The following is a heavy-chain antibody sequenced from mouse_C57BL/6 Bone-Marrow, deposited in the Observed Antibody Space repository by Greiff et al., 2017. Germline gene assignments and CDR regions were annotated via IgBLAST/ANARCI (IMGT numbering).Heavy chain of an antibody. V-gene: IGHV5-6*01. CDR2: ISSGGSYT. CDR1: GFTFRSYG. CDR3: ARQGYDYLNY. Sequence: VQLQQSGGDLVKPGGSLTLSCAASGFTFRSYGMSWVRQTPDKRLEWVATISSGGSYTYYPDSVKGRFTISRDNAKNTLYLQMSSLKSEDTAMYYCARQGYDYLNYWGQGTTLTVSS. J-gene: IGHJ2*01. D-gene: IGHD2-3*01.